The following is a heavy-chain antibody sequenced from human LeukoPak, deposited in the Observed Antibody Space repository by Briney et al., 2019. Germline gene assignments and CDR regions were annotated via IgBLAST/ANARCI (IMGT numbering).Heavy chain of an antibody. J-gene: IGHJ4*02. CDR1: GYSFNNNY. CDR3: AKDYGYSSDYYGFPFAHPDY. D-gene: IGHD6-19*01. V-gene: IGHV1-46*02. CDR2: INPNGAST. Sequence: SVTVSCKASGYSFNNNYIHWVRQAPGQGREGMGVINPNGASTMYAQQFQGRVTMTSDTSTSTVYLELSSLRSGDTAVYYCAKDYGYSSDYYGFPFAHPDYWGQGTLVTVSS.